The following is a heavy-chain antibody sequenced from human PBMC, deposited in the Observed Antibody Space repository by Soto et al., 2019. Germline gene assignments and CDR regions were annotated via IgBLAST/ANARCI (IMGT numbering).Heavy chain of an antibody. V-gene: IGHV3-48*01. J-gene: IGHJ1*01. D-gene: IGHD6-13*01. CDR1: GFTFSSYS. CDR2: ISSSSSTT. Sequence: EVQLVESGGGLVQPGGSLRLSCAASGFTFSSYSMNWVRQAPGKGLEWVSYISSSSSTTYYADSVKGRFTISRDNAKNSLYLQMNSLRAEDTAVYYCARDLGSSWYPEYFQHWGQGTLVTVSS. CDR3: ARDLGSSWYPEYFQH.